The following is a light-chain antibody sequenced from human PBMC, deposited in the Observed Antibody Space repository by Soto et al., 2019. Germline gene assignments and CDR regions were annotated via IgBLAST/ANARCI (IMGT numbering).Light chain of an antibody. CDR2: DVS. CDR3: SSYTSSTTPYV. J-gene: IGLJ1*01. Sequence: QSVLTQPASVSGSPGQSITISCTGTSSDVGGYNYVSWYQRHPGKAPKLMIFDVSNRPSGVSNRFPGSKSANTASLTISGLQAEDEADYSCSSYTSSTTPYVFGTGTKVTVL. V-gene: IGLV2-14*03. CDR1: SSDVGGYNY.